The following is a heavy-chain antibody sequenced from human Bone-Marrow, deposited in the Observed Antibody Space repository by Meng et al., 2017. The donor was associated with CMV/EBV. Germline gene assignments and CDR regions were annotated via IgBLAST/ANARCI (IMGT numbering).Heavy chain of an antibody. V-gene: IGHV4-59*12. CDR3: LRDRCSAASCYLVHVGTWFDP. J-gene: IGHJ5*02. CDR2: IYYSGST. CDR1: GGSISSYY. D-gene: IGHD2-2*01. Sequence: SETLSLTCTVSGGSISSYYWSWIRQPPGKGLEWIGYIYYSGSTNYNPSLKSRVTISVDTSKNQFSLKLSSVTAADTAVYYCLRDRCSAASCYLVHVGTWFDPWGQGTLVTVSS.